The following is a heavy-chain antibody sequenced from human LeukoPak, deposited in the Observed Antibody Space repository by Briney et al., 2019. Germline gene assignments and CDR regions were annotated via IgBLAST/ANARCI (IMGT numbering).Heavy chain of an antibody. CDR2: INHSGST. Sequence: SETLSLTCAVYGGSFSGYYWSWIRQPPGKGLEWIGEINHSGSTNYNPSLKSRVTISVDTSKNQFSLKLSYVTAADTAVYYCASSYGLFDIWGQGTMVTVSA. CDR3: ASSYGLFDI. J-gene: IGHJ3*02. V-gene: IGHV4-34*01. CDR1: GGSFSGYY. D-gene: IGHD4-17*01.